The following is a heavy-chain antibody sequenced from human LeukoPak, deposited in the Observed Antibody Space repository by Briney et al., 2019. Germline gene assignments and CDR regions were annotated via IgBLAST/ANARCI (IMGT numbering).Heavy chain of an antibody. CDR1: GFTFSNLA. CDR2: IYYSGST. Sequence: GSLRLSCAAAGFTFSNLAMSWVRQAPGKGLEWIGYIYYSGSTNYNPSLKSRVTISVDTSKNQFSLKLSSVTAADTAVYYCARDNGWAAAGIRIRKVHFDLWGRGTLVTVSS. CDR3: ARDNGWAAAGIRIRKVHFDL. J-gene: IGHJ2*01. V-gene: IGHV4-59*11. D-gene: IGHD6-13*01.